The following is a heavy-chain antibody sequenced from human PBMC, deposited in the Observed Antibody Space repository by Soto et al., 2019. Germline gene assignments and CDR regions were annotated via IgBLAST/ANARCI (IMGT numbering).Heavy chain of an antibody. V-gene: IGHV6-1*01. J-gene: IGHJ6*02. CDR1: GDSVSDNSGA. Sequence: SQTLSLTCAISGDSVSDNSGAWNWIRQSPSRGLEWLGRTYYRSKWFYDYAASVKTRITINPDTSKNQFSLQRNSVTPEDTAVYYCTRDRAVAGTYYYGMDVWGQGTTVTVSS. CDR3: TRDRAVAGTYYYGMDV. CDR2: TYYRSKWFY. D-gene: IGHD6-19*01.